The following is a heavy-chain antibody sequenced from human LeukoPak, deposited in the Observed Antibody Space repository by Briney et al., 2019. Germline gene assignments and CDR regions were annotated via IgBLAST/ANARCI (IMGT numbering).Heavy chain of an antibody. D-gene: IGHD3-3*01. CDR3: AHRRSYYDFWSGYYGWFDP. Sequence: SGPTLVKPTQTLTLTCTFSGFSLSTSGVGVGWIRQPPGKALEWLALIYWNDDKRYSPSLKSRLTITKDTSKNQEVLTMTNMDPVDTATYYCAHRRSYYDFWSGYYGWFDPWGQGTLVTVSS. CDR2: IYWNDDK. CDR1: GFSLSTSGVG. V-gene: IGHV2-5*01. J-gene: IGHJ5*02.